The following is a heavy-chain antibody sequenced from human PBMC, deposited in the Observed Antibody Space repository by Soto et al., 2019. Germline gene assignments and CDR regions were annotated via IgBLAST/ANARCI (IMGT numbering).Heavy chain of an antibody. CDR3: AKCDIVVPPAYYMDV. D-gene: IGHD2-15*01. Sequence: EVQLLESGGGLVQPGGSLRLSCAASGFTFASYAMSWLRQAPWQGLEWGSLISGSGGATYYADSVKGRFTISRDNFKNTVYLQMNSLGAEDSAIYYCAKCDIVVPPAYYMDVWGKGTTVTVS. J-gene: IGHJ6*03. CDR2: ISGSGGAT. CDR1: GFTFASYA. V-gene: IGHV3-23*01.